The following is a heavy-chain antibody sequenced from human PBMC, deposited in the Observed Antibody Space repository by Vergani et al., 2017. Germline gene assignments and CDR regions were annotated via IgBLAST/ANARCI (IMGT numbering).Heavy chain of an antibody. J-gene: IGHJ4*02. CDR1: GYTFTSYG. V-gene: IGHV1-18*01. Sequence: QVQLVQSGAEVKKPGASVTVSCKASGYTFTSYGISWVRQAPGQGLEWMGWISAYNGNTNYAQKLQGRVTMTTDTSTSTAYMELRSLRSDDTAVYYCAGGPYYDYVWGSYRYYDYWGQGTLVTVSS. CDR3: AGGPYYDYVWGSYRYYDY. CDR2: ISAYNGNT. D-gene: IGHD3-16*02.